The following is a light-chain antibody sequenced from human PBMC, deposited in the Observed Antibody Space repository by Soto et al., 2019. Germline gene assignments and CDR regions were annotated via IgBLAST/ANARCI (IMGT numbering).Light chain of an antibody. Sequence: QSVLTQPASVSGSPGQSITISCTGTSSDVGGYNYVSWYQQHPGKAPKLIIYEVSNRPSGVSNRFSGSKSGNTASLTISGPQGEDEADYYCNSYTSKSTGVFGTGTKLTVL. CDR2: EVS. J-gene: IGLJ1*01. CDR1: SSDVGGYNY. CDR3: NSYTSKSTGV. V-gene: IGLV2-14*01.